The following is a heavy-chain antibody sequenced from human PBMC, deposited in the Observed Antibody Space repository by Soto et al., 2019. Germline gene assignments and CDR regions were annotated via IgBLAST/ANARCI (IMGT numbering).Heavy chain of an antibody. J-gene: IGHJ4*02. V-gene: IGHV1-2*02. Sequence: GSVKVSCKASGYTFTGYYMHWVRQAPGQGLEWMGWINPNSGGTKSAQKFQGRVTMTRDTSISTAYMELSRLRSDDTAVYYCARRKGGYYDSSGYHYYFDYWGQGTLVTVSS. D-gene: IGHD3-22*01. CDR1: GYTFTGYY. CDR3: ARRKGGYYDSSGYHYYFDY. CDR2: INPNSGGT.